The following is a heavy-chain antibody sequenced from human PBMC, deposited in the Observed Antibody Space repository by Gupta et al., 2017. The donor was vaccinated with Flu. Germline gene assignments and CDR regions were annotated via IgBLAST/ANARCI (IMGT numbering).Heavy chain of an antibody. V-gene: IGHV3-48*03. Sequence: EVQLVESGGAVVHPGGSLRLSCAVSGFPFTNYEMNWFRQAPGKGLEWVSYISYSSGTIYYADSVKGRFTISRDNAKNSLFLQMSGLRVDDTGIYYCARVGQRLVHGGVDRWGQGTLVTVAS. CDR1: GFPFTNYE. CDR3: ARVGQRLVHGGVDR. D-gene: IGHD3-10*01. J-gene: IGHJ5*02. CDR2: ISYSSGTI.